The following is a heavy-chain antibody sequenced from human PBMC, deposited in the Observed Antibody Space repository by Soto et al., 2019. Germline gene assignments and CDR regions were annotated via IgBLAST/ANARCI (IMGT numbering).Heavy chain of an antibody. CDR1: GYTFTSYA. V-gene: IGHV1-3*01. Sequence: QVQLVQSGAEVKKPGASVKVSCKASGYTFTSYAMHWVRQAPGQRLEWMGWINAGNGNKKYSQKFQGRVTITRDTSASTAYMELSSLRSEDTAVYYCARVYYSDAFDIWGQGTMVTVSS. CDR3: ARVYYSDAFDI. CDR2: INAGNGNK. J-gene: IGHJ3*02. D-gene: IGHD3-22*01.